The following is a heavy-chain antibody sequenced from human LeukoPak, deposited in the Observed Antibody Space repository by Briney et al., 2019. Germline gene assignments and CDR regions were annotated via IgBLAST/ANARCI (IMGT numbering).Heavy chain of an antibody. J-gene: IGHJ6*02. CDR1: GFTFSSYS. V-gene: IGHV3-48*01. D-gene: IGHD6-19*01. Sequence: GGSLRLSCAASGFTFSSYSMNWVRQAPGKGLEWVSYISSSSSTIYYADPVKGRFTISRDNAKNSLYLQMNSLRAEDTAVYYCARDLRPSSGWYWRYYYYGMDVWGQGTTVTVSS. CDR2: ISSSSSTI. CDR3: ARDLRPSSGWYWRYYYYGMDV.